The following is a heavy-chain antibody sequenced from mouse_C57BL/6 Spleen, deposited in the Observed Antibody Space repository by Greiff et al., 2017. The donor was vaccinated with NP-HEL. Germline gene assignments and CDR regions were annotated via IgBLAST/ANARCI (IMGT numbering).Heavy chain of an antibody. CDR3: TRSLIYETIRDYFDY. CDR2: IDPETGGT. CDR1: GYTFTDYE. Sequence: QVQLQQSGAELVRPGASVTLSCKASGYTFTDYEMHWVKQTPVHGLEWIGAIDPETGGTAYNQKFKGKAILTADKSSSTAYMELRSLTSEDSAVYYCTRSLIYETIRDYFDYWGQGTTLTVSS. D-gene: IGHD2-3*01. J-gene: IGHJ2*01. V-gene: IGHV1-15*01.